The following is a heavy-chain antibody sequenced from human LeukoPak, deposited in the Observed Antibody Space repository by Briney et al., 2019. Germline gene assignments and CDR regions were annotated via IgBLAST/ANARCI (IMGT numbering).Heavy chain of an antibody. CDR3: ARPLNYYDSSGYYSY. D-gene: IGHD3-22*01. CDR2: ISAYNGNT. V-gene: IGHV1-18*01. J-gene: IGHJ4*02. CDR1: GYTFTSYG. Sequence: GASVKVSCTASGYTFTSYGISWVRQAPGQGLEWMGWISAYNGNTNYAQKLQGRVTMTTDTSTSTAYMELRSLRSDDTAVYYCARPLNYYDSSGYYSYWGQGTLVTVSS.